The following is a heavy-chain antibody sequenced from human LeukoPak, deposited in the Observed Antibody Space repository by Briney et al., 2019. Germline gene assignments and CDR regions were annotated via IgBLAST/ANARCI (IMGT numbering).Heavy chain of an antibody. CDR1: GFTFSDYY. Sequence: GGSLRLSCAASGFTFSDYYMSWIRQAPGKGLEWLSYISSSISYTNYADSVKGRFTISRDNAKNSLYLQMNSLRAEDTALYYCARGVAGDYFDYWGQGTLVTVSS. V-gene: IGHV3-11*06. J-gene: IGHJ4*02. CDR2: ISSSISYT. D-gene: IGHD6-19*01. CDR3: ARGVAGDYFDY.